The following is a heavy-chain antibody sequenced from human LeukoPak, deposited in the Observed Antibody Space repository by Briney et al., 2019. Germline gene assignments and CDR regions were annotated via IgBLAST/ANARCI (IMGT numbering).Heavy chain of an antibody. D-gene: IGHD6-13*01. J-gene: IGHJ4*02. CDR3: ARGSSSFDY. Sequence: LESVSYISSSISTIYYAHSVNGRFTISRDNAKNSLYLQMNSLRAEDTAVYYCARGSSSFDYWGQGTLVTVSS. V-gene: IGHV3-48*01. CDR2: ISSSISTI.